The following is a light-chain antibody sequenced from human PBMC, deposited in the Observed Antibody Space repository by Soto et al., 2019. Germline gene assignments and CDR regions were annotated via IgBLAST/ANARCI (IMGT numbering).Light chain of an antibody. Sequence: IVLTQSPGTLSLSPGDRATLSCRASQSISSNYVAWYQQKPGQAPRLLIYGASSRATGVPDRFSGSGSGTDFTLTISRLEPEDFAVYYCQQYGSSGYTFGQGTKLEIK. J-gene: IGKJ2*01. CDR3: QQYGSSGYT. V-gene: IGKV3-20*01. CDR2: GAS. CDR1: QSISSNY.